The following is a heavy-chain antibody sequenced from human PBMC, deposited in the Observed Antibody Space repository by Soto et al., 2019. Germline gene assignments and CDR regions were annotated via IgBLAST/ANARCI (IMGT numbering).Heavy chain of an antibody. D-gene: IGHD1-20*01. Sequence: SETLSLTCTVSGGSISSYYWSWLRQPPGKGLEWIGYIYYSGSTNYNPSLKSRVTISVDTSKNQFSLKLSSVTAADPAVYYCARSTYHWNVRSTFDYLGQGTLVTVST. CDR2: IYYSGST. V-gene: IGHV4-59*01. J-gene: IGHJ4*02. CDR1: GGSISSYY. CDR3: ARSTYHWNVRSTFDY.